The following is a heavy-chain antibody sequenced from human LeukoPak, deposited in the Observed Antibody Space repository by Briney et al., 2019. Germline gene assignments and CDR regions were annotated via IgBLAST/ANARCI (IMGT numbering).Heavy chain of an antibody. D-gene: IGHD3-22*01. CDR3: ASRYYYDSSGYYSVTYEYFQH. CDR2: INPNSGGT. CDR1: GYTFTGYY. V-gene: IGHV1-2*02. Sequence: ASVKVSCKASGYTFTGYYMHWVRQAPGQGLEWMGWINPNSGGTNYAQKFQGRVTMTRDTPISTAYMELSRLRSDDTAVYYCASRYYYDSSGYYSVTYEYFQHWGQGTLVTVSS. J-gene: IGHJ1*01.